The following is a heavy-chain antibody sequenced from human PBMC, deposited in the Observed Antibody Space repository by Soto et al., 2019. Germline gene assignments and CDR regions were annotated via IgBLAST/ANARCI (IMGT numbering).Heavy chain of an antibody. J-gene: IGHJ4*02. D-gene: IGHD5-18*01. CDR3: VRSKGGYSYGTPFDY. CDR1: GFTFDDYA. CDR2: ISWNSGNI. V-gene: IGHV3-9*01. Sequence: EVHLEESGGALVQPGRSLRLSCAASGFTFDDYAMYWVRQVLGKGLEWVSSISWNSGNIGYADCVKGRFTTSRDNAENSLYLQMNSLRPEDTALYYCVRSKGGYSYGTPFDYWGQGTLVTVSS.